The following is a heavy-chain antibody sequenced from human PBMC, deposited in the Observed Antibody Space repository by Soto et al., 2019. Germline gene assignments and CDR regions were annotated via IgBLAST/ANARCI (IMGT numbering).Heavy chain of an antibody. Sequence: QVQLVESGGGVVQPGRSLRLSCAASGFTFSSYGMHWVRQAPGKGLEWVAVIWYDGSNKYYADSVKGRFTISRDNSKNTLYLQMNSLRAEDTAVYYCARDSNTSGYGSSCIDYWGQGTLVTVSS. V-gene: IGHV3-33*01. CDR2: IWYDGSNK. CDR3: ARDSNTSGYGSSCIDY. D-gene: IGHD6-13*01. CDR1: GFTFSSYG. J-gene: IGHJ4*02.